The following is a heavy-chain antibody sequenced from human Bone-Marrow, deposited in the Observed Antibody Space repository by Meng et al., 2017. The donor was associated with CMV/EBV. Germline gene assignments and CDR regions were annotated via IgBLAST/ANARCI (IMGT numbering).Heavy chain of an antibody. Sequence: IPLKESSPALLKPPQSLTLICTFSGFSLHSNWMGVGWIRQPPGKALEWLALIYWDGDKRYSPSLKSRLTITKDTSNNQVVLTMTNMGPVDTATYFCAHRPTEGLFDYWGQGTLVTVSS. CDR2: IYWDGDK. V-gene: IGHV2-5*02. CDR3: AHRPTEGLFDY. CDR1: GFSLHSNWMG. J-gene: IGHJ4*02.